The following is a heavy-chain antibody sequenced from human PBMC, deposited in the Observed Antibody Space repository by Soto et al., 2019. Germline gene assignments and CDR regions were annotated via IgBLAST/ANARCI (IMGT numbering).Heavy chain of an antibody. CDR3: ARGTTYGASFFDS. Sequence: PSETLSLTCTGSGGSISRYYCSWIRQPPGKGLEWIGYIYYSGSTNYNPPLKSRVTMSVDTSKNQFSVKLSSVTAADTAVYYCARGTTYGASFFDSWGQGTLVPVSS. CDR1: GGSISRYY. V-gene: IGHV4-59*01. J-gene: IGHJ4*02. D-gene: IGHD4-17*01. CDR2: IYYSGST.